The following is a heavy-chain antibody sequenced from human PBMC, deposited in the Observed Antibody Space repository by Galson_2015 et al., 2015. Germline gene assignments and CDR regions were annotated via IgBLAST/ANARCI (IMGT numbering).Heavy chain of an antibody. D-gene: IGHD4-11*01. CDR1: GFTFSSYA. J-gene: IGHJ6*02. Sequence: SLRLSCAASGFTFSSYAMSWVRQAPGKGLEWVSAISGSGGSTYYADSVKGRFTISRDNSKNTLYLQMNSLGAEDTAVYYCAKDGRGYSNYAYYYYGMDVWGPGTTVTVSS. CDR3: AKDGRGYSNYAYYYYGMDV. V-gene: IGHV3-23*01. CDR2: ISGSGGST.